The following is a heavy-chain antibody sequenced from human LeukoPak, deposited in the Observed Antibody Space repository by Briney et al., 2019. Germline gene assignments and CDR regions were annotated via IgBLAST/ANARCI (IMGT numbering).Heavy chain of an antibody. D-gene: IGHD2-2*01. CDR3: ARGYCSSTSCYESYFDL. CDR1: GGSISSYY. CDR2: IYYSGST. Sequence: SETLPLTCTVSGGSISSYYWSWIRQPPGKGLEWIGYIYYSGSTNYNPSLKSRVTISVDTSKNQFSLKLSSVTAADTAVYYCARGYCSSTSCYESYFDLWGRGTLVTVPS. J-gene: IGHJ2*01. V-gene: IGHV4-59*01.